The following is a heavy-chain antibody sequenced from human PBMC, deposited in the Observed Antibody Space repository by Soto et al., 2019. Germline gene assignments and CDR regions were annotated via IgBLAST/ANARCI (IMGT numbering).Heavy chain of an antibody. CDR1: GYTFTSYY. J-gene: IGHJ5*02. CDR3: ARGGPTTTIVVVVRNNWFDP. D-gene: IGHD2-15*01. V-gene: IGHV1-46*03. Sequence: GASVKVSCKASGYTFTSYYMHWVRQAPGQGLEWMGIINPSGGSTSYAQKFQGRVTMTRDTSTSTVYMELSSLRSEDTAVYYCARGGPTTTIVVVVRNNWFDPWGQGTLVTVS. CDR2: INPSGGST.